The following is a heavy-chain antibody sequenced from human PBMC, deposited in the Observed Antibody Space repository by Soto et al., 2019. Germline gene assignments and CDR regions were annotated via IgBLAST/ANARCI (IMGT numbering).Heavy chain of an antibody. CDR1: GFTVSSNY. CDR2: IYSGGST. V-gene: IGHV3-53*01. D-gene: IGHD4-17*01. Sequence: GGSLRLSCAASGFTVSSNYMSWVRQAPGKGLEWVSVIYSGGSTYYADSVKGRFTISRDNSKNTLYLQMNSLRAEDTAVYYCASETTGTLGLDYWGQGTLVTVYS. CDR3: ASETTGTLGLDY. J-gene: IGHJ4*02.